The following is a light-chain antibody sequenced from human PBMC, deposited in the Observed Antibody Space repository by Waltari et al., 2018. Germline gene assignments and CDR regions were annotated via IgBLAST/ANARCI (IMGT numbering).Light chain of an antibody. CDR3: QQYCRLPVT. CDR2: GAS. J-gene: IGKJ1*01. CDR1: ESVSRA. Sequence: PPGESATVSCRASESVSRALAWYQQKPGQAPRLLIYGASSRATGIPDRFSGSGSGTDFTLTISRLEPEDFAVYYCQQYCRLPVTFGQGTKVEI. V-gene: IGKV3-20*01.